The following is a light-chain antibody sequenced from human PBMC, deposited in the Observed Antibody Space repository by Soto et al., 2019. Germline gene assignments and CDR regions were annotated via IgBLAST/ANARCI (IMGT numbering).Light chain of an antibody. Sequence: QSALTQPPSASWSPGQSVAISCTGTSSDVGGYNYVSWYQQHPGKAPKLMIYEVNKRPSGVPDRFSGSKSGNTASLTVSGLQAEDEADYYCSSYAGSSNVFGTGTK. J-gene: IGLJ1*01. CDR3: SSYAGSSNV. CDR1: SSDVGGYNY. CDR2: EVN. V-gene: IGLV2-8*01.